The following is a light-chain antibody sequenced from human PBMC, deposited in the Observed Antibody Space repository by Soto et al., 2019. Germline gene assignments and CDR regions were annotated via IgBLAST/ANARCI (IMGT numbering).Light chain of an antibody. CDR1: QSVSSSY. J-gene: IGKJ1*01. V-gene: IGKV3-20*01. CDR3: QQYGSLVT. CDR2: GAS. Sequence: IVLSQSTGTLSLSPGERAALSCRASQSVSSSYLAWYQQKPDRAPRLLIDGASSRATGIPDRFSGSGSGTDFTLTISRLEPEDLAVYYCQQYGSLVTFGQGTKVEIK.